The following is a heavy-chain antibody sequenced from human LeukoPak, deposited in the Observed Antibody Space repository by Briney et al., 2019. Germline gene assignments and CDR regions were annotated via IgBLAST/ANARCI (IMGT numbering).Heavy chain of an antibody. Sequence: GASVKVSCKASGYTFTSYDINWVRQATGQGLEWMGWMNPNSGNTGYAQKFQGRVTMTRNTPISTAYMMLSSLRSEDTAVSYCARTSHYVDIAATIPYGIYYFDYWGQGTLVTVSS. CDR1: GYTFTSYD. D-gene: IGHD5-12*01. J-gene: IGHJ4*02. CDR2: MNPNSGNT. V-gene: IGHV1-8*01. CDR3: ARTSHYVDIAATIPYGIYYFDY.